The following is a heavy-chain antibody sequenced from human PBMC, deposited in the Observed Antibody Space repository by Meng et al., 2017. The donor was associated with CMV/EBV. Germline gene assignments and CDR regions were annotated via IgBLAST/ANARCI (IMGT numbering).Heavy chain of an antibody. CDR2: IYYSGST. J-gene: IGHJ4*02. Sequence: GSLRLSCTVSGGSISSYYWSWIRQPPGKGLEWIGYIYYSGSTNYNPSLKSRVTISVDTSKNQFSLKLSSVTAADTAVYYCARMGIAAAGVVDYWGQGTLVTVSS. CDR1: GGSISSYY. V-gene: IGHV4-59*12. D-gene: IGHD6-13*01. CDR3: ARMGIAAAGVVDY.